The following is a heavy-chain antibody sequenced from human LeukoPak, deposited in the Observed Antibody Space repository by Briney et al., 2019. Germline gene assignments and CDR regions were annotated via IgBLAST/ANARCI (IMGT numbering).Heavy chain of an antibody. V-gene: IGHV1-18*01. CDR1: GYTFTSYG. J-gene: IGHJ6*03. CDR3: AVGHCSSTSCYLLARYMDV. CDR2: ISAYNGNT. D-gene: IGHD2-2*01. Sequence: ASVKVSCKASGYTFTSYGISWVRQAPGQGLEWMGWISAYNGNTNYAQKLQGRVTMTTDTSTSTAYMELRSLRSDDTAVYYCAVGHCSSTSCYLLARYMDVWGKGTTVTVSS.